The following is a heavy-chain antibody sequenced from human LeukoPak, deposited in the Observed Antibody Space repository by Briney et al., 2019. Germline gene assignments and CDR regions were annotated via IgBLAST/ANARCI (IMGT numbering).Heavy chain of an antibody. J-gene: IGHJ6*02. V-gene: IGHV4-59*01. CDR3: ARDLVVRGVTRDYYYYGMDA. D-gene: IGHD3-10*01. Sequence: SETLSLTCTVSGGSISSYYWSWIRQPPGKGLEWIGYIYYSGSTNYNPSLKSRVTISVDTSKNQFSLKLSSVTAADTAVYYCARDLVVRGVTRDYYYYGMDAWGQGTTVTVSS. CDR1: GGSISSYY. CDR2: IYYSGST.